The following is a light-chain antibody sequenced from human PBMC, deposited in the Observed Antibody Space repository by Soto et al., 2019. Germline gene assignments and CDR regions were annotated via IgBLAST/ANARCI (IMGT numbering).Light chain of an antibody. CDR2: SNN. CDR1: SSNIGSNT. J-gene: IGLJ1*01. V-gene: IGLV1-44*01. CDR3: AAWDDSLNGPYV. Sequence: QSVLTQPPSASGTPGQRVTSSCSGSSSNIGSNTVNWYQQLPGTAPKLLIYSNNQRPSGVPDRFSGSKSGTSASLAISGLQSEDEADYYCAAWDDSLNGPYVFGTGTKLTVL.